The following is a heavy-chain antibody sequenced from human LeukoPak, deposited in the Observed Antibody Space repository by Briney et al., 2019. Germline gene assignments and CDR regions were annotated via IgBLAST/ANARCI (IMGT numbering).Heavy chain of an antibody. CDR3: ARNQSPDSSGYYFNY. CDR2: IYYSGST. CDR1: GGSISSYY. D-gene: IGHD3-22*01. J-gene: IGHJ4*02. V-gene: IGHV4-59*08. Sequence: SETLSLTCTVSGGSISSYYWSWIRQPPGKGLEWIGYIYYSGSTNYNPSLKSRVTISVDTSKNQFSLKLSSVTAADTAVYYCARNQSPDSSGYYFNYWGQGTQVTVSS.